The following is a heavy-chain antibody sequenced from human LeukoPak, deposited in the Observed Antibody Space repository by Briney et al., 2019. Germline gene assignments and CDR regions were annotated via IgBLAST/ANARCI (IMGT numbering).Heavy chain of an antibody. D-gene: IGHD6-13*01. CDR1: GYTFTSYY. CDR2: INPSGGST. CDR3: ASSIAAAGYYFDN. J-gene: IGHJ4*02. Sequence: ASVKVSCKASGYTFTSYYMHWVRQAPGQGLGWMGIINPSGGSTSYAQKFQGRVIMTWDTSSNTVYMELRSEDTAVYYCASSIAAAGYYFDNWGQGTLATVSS. V-gene: IGHV1-46*01.